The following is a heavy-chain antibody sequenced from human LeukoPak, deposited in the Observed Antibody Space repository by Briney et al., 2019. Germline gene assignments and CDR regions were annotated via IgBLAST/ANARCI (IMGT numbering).Heavy chain of an antibody. CDR3: ATYRQVLLPFES. D-gene: IGHD2-8*02. V-gene: IGHV3-74*01. Sequence: GGSLRLSCSASGFTLSSYWMHWVRQAPGKGLVWVSRINTDGSSTNYADSVKGRFTVSRDNAKNTLYLQMNSLRAEDTAIYYCATYRQVLLPFESWGQGTLVTVSS. J-gene: IGHJ4*02. CDR2: INTDGSST. CDR1: GFTLSSYW.